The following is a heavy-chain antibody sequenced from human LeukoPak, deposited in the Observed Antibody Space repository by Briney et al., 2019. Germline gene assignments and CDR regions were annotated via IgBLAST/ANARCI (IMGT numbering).Heavy chain of an antibody. CDR1: GFTFSSYG. CDR3: ARQTAGTRTYYFDY. CDR2: IYSGGST. Sequence: GGSLRLSCAASGFTFSSYGMHWVRQAPGKGLEWVSVIYSGGSTYYADSVKGRFTISRDNSKNTLYLQMNSLRAEDTAVYYCARQTAGTRTYYFDYWGQGTLVTVSS. J-gene: IGHJ4*02. D-gene: IGHD6-13*01. V-gene: IGHV3-66*04.